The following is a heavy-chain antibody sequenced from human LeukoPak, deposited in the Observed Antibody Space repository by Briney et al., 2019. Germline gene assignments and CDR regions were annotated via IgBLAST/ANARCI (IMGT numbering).Heavy chain of an antibody. CDR1: GFTFTSYN. CDR3: ARGYRSGGTCFSDY. D-gene: IGHD2-15*01. Sequence: GGSLRLSCAASGFTFTSYNMKWVRQAPGKGLEWISYISSSGTTTSYADSVKGRFTISRDNAKNSLYLQMSSLRAEDTAIYYCARGYRSGGTCFSDYWGQGTLVTVSS. CDR2: ISSSGTTT. J-gene: IGHJ4*02. V-gene: IGHV3-48*03.